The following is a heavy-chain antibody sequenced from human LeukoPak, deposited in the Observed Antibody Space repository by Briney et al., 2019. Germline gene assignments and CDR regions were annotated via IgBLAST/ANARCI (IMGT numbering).Heavy chain of an antibody. CDR2: IYYSGST. CDR3: ARHGYSSGSLAWFDP. J-gene: IGHJ5*02. CDR1: GGSISSYY. Sequence: SETLSLTCTVAGGSISSYYWSWIRQPPGKGLEWIGYIYYSGSTNYNPSLKSRVTISVDTSKNQFSLKLSSVTAADTAVYYCARHGYSSGSLAWFDPWGQGFRVTVSS. D-gene: IGHD6-19*01. V-gene: IGHV4-59*01.